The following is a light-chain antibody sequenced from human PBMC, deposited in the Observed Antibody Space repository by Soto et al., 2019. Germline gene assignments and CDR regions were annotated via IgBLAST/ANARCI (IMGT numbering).Light chain of an antibody. Sequence: AIQMTQSPSSLSASVGERVTITCGASQGIRNDLGWYQQKPGKAPKLLIYAASSLQSGVPSRFSGSGSGTDFTLTISSLQPEDFAPHYCLQDYNYPPTFGGGTKVEIK. CDR1: QGIRND. V-gene: IGKV1-6*01. CDR3: LQDYNYPPT. CDR2: AAS. J-gene: IGKJ4*01.